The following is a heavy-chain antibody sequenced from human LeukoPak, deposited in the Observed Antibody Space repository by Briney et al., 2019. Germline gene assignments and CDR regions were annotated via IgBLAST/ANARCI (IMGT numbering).Heavy chain of an antibody. CDR1: GYTLTSYG. V-gene: IGHV1-18*01. D-gene: IGHD4-17*01. CDR2: ISAYNGNT. J-gene: IGHJ4*02. Sequence: ASVTVSCKASGYTLTSYGISWVRQAPGQGLEWMGWISAYNGNTNYAQKLQGRVTMTTDTSTSTAYMELRSLRSDDTAVYYCARVTTVTQAWDYWGQGTLVTVSS. CDR3: ARVTTVTQAWDY.